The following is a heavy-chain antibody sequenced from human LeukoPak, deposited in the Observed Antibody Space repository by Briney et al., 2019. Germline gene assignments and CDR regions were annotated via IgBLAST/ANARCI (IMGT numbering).Heavy chain of an antibody. V-gene: IGHV3-7*05. D-gene: IGHD3-10*01. CDR3: ARDGRGGYLDY. J-gene: IGHJ4*02. Sequence: GGSLRLSYAASGFTFSDYWMSWVRQAPGTGLEWVANIKRDGSQKYYVDSVKGRFTISRDNAKNSLYLQMNSLKAEDAAVYYCARDGRGGYLDYWGQGTLVTVSS. CDR2: IKRDGSQK. CDR1: GFTFSDYW.